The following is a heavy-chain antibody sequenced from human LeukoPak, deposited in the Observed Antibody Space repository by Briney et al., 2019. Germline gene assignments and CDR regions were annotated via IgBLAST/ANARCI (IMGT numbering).Heavy chain of an antibody. CDR1: GDSISSGHY. V-gene: IGHV4-38-2*02. Sequence: SETLSLTCTVSGDSISSGHYWDWIRQPPGRGLEWIGSIHHSGSTWYNPSLNSRVTISLDTSQTQISLRVTSVTAADTAVYYCARGTDYYDSSGWLDPWGQGTLVTVSS. CDR3: ARGTDYYDSSGWLDP. CDR2: IHHSGST. D-gene: IGHD3-22*01. J-gene: IGHJ5*02.